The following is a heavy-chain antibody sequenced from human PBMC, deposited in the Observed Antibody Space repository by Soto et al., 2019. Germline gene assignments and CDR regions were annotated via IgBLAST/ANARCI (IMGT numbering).Heavy chain of an antibody. J-gene: IGHJ6*02. V-gene: IGHV3-7*01. D-gene: IGHD4-17*01. CDR1: GFSFSSYW. CDR3: ARDRTGYYGMDV. Sequence: EVQLVESGGGLVQPGGSLRLSCAVSGFSFSSYWMSWVRQAPGKGLEWVANTKQDGSEKYYVDSVKGRFTISKDNAKNSLYLQMNSLRVEDTAMYYCARDRTGYYGMDVWGQGTTVTVSS. CDR2: TKQDGSEK.